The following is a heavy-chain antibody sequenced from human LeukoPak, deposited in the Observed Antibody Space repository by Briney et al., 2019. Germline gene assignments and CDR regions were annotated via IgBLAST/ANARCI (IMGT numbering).Heavy chain of an antibody. Sequence: ASVKVSCKASGGTFSSYAISWVRQAPGQGLEWMGGITPVFGTANYAQKFQGRVTITADESRSTAYMELSSLRSGDTAVYYCARGVTIFDYYYYMDVWGKGTTVTVSS. D-gene: IGHD3-3*01. CDR2: ITPVFGTA. J-gene: IGHJ6*03. V-gene: IGHV1-69*01. CDR1: GGTFSSYA. CDR3: ARGVTIFDYYYYMDV.